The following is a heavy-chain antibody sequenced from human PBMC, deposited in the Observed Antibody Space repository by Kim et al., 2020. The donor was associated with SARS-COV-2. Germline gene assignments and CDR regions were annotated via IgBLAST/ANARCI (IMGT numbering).Heavy chain of an antibody. J-gene: IGHJ4*02. Sequence: GSLRLSCAASGFTFSSYGMHWVRQAPGKGLEWVAVISYDGSNKYYADSVKGRFTISRDNSKNTLYLQMNSLRAEDTAVYYCAKDNPYGSGSYYNGGFDYWGQGTLVTVSS. D-gene: IGHD3-10*01. CDR1: GFTFSSYG. CDR2: ISYDGSNK. CDR3: AKDNPYGSGSYYNGGFDY. V-gene: IGHV3-30*18.